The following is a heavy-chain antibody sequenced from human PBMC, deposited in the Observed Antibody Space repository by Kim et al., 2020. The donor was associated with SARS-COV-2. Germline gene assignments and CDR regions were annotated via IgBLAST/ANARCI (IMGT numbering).Heavy chain of an antibody. Sequence: GGSLRLSCAASGFTFSSYGMHWVRQAPGKGLEWVAVIWYDGSNKYYADSVKGRFTISRDNSKNTLYLQMNSLRAEDTAVYYCARVVPRTTAMEQYNWFDPWGQGTLVTVSS. V-gene: IGHV3-33*01. CDR2: IWYDGSNK. J-gene: IGHJ5*02. D-gene: IGHD5-18*01. CDR1: GFTFSSYG. CDR3: ARVVPRTTAMEQYNWFDP.